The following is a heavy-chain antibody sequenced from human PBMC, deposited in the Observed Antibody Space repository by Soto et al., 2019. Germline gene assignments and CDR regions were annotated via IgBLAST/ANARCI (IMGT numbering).Heavy chain of an antibody. CDR2: IYWDDDK. J-gene: IGHJ4*02. CDR1: GFSLSTSGMG. D-gene: IGHD6-13*01. Sequence: QITMKESGPTLVKPTQTFTLACTFSGFSLSTSGMGVGWIRQPPGKALEWLALIYWDDDKRYSTSLKRRLTITKDNSKNQVVLTMTNMDPLDTATYFCAHYSSTSSFDYCGQGTLVTVSS. CDR3: AHYSSTSSFDY. V-gene: IGHV2-5*02.